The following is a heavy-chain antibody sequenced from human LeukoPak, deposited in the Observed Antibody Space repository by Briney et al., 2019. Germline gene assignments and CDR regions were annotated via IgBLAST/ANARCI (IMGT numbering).Heavy chain of an antibody. CDR2: IYSGGST. V-gene: IGHV3-53*05. D-gene: IGHD1-26*01. J-gene: IGHJ3*02. CDR3: ARDGGSYYHDAFDI. Sequence: GGSLRLSCAASGFTVSSNYMSWVRQAPGKGLEWVSVIYSGGSTYYADSVKGRFTISRDNSKNTLYLQMNSLRAEDTAVYYCARDGGSYYHDAFDIWGQGTMVTVSS. CDR1: GFTVSSNY.